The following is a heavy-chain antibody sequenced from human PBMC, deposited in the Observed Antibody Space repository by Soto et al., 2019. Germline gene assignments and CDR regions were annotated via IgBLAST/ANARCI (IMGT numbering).Heavy chain of an antibody. J-gene: IGHJ4*02. D-gene: IGHD6-13*01. V-gene: IGHV3-33*01. CDR2: IWYDGSNK. CDR1: GFTFSSYG. CDR3: ARWGIAAGDY. Sequence: QVQLVESGGGVVQPGRSLRLSCAASGFTFSSYGMHWVRQAPGKGLEWVAVIWYDGSNKYYADSVKGRFTISRDNSKNTLYLQMNSLSAEDTAVYHCARWGIAAGDYWGQGTLVTVSS.